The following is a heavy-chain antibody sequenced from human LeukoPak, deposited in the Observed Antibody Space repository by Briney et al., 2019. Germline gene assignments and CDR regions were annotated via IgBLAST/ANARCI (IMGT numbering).Heavy chain of an antibody. CDR2: IDSGSGDI. CDR3: AREDDDWGPNTLDV. J-gene: IGHJ3*01. CDR1: GFTFSSHS. V-gene: IGHV3-48*02. Sequence: GGSLRLSCAASGFTFSSHSMNWVRQAPGKGLEWLSYIDSGSGDIYYRDSVKGRFTISRDNAQDSLYLQMDSLRDEDTAVYYCAREDDDWGPNTLDVWGQGTVVTVSS. D-gene: IGHD7-27*01.